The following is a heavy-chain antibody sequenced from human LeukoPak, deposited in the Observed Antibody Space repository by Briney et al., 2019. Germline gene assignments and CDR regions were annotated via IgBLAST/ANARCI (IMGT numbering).Heavy chain of an antibody. Sequence: GRSLRLSCAASEFTFSSYAMHWVRQAPGKGLEWVAVISYDGSNKYYADSVKGRFTISRDNSKNTLYLQMNSLRAEDTAVYYCARGGDIVVVPAAIVLDYWGQGTLVTVSS. J-gene: IGHJ4*02. CDR3: ARGGDIVVVPAAIVLDY. CDR1: EFTFSSYA. CDR2: ISYDGSNK. V-gene: IGHV3-30*04. D-gene: IGHD2-2*01.